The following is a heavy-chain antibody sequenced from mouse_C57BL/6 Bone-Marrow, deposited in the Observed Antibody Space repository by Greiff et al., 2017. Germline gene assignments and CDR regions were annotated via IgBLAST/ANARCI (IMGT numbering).Heavy chain of an antibody. CDR3: ARYYYGSSISSWYFDV. D-gene: IGHD1-1*01. V-gene: IGHV1-50*01. J-gene: IGHJ1*03. Sequence: QVQLQQPGAELVKPGASVKLSCKASGYTFTSYWMQWVKQRPGQGLEWIGEIDPSDSYTNYNQKFKGKATLTVDTSSSTAYMQLSSLTSEDSAVYYCARYYYGSSISSWYFDVWGTGTTVTVSS. CDR2: IDPSDSYT. CDR1: GYTFTSYW.